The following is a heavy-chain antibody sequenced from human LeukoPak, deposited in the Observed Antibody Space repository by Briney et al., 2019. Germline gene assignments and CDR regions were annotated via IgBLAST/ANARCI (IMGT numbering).Heavy chain of an antibody. CDR1: GYTLTELS. D-gene: IGHD3-22*01. V-gene: IGHV7-4-1*02. CDR3: ARSPSYYYDSSGYYARGSDY. Sequence: ASVKVSCKVSGYTLTELSMHWVRQAPGQGLEWMGWINTNTGNPTYAQGFTGRFVFSLDTSVSTAYLQISSLKAEDTAVYYCARSPSYYYDSSGYYARGSDYWGQGTLVTVSS. J-gene: IGHJ4*02. CDR2: INTNTGNP.